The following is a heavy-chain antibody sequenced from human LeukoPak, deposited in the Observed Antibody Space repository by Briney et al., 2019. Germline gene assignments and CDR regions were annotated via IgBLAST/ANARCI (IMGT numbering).Heavy chain of an antibody. CDR2: INHSGST. CDR3: ARGYLFLGWFQWFDP. D-gene: IGHD3-3*01. Sequence: PSETLSLTCAVYGGSFSGYYWSWTRHPPGKGLEWIGEINHSGSTNYNPSLKSRVTISVDTSKNQFSLKLSSVTAADTAVYYCARGYLFLGWFQWFDPWGQGTLVIVSS. V-gene: IGHV4-34*01. J-gene: IGHJ5*02. CDR1: GGSFSGYY.